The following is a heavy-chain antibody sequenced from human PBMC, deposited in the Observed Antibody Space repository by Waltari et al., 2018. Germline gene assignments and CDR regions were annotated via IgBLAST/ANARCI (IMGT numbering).Heavy chain of an antibody. V-gene: IGHV3-53*01. CDR3: ARDRWGGWLDP. Sequence: EVQLVESGGGLIQPGGSLRLSCAVSGFTVSSNYISWVRQAPGKGLEWVSVIYTGGGTYYADSVKGRFTISRDKSKNTLYLQMNSLRAEDTAVYYCARDRWGGWLDPWGQGTLVTVSS. J-gene: IGHJ5*02. D-gene: IGHD3-16*01. CDR1: GFTVSSNY. CDR2: IYTGGGT.